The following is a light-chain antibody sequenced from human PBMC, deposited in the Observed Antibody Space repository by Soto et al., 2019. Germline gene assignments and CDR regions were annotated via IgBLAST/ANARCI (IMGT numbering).Light chain of an antibody. CDR1: SSDVGKYNY. J-gene: IGLJ2*01. V-gene: IGLV2-14*01. CDR2: EVS. Sequence: QSALTQPASVSGSPGQSITISCTGTSSDVGKYNYVSWYQQHPAKAPKLMIFEVSNRPSGVSNRFSGSKSDNTASLTISGLQAEDEAEYYCSSYTGSSTNTVVFGGGTKVTVL. CDR3: SSYTGSSTNTVV.